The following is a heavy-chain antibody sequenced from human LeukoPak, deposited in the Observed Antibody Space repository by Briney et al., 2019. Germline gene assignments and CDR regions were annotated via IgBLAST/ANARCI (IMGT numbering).Heavy chain of an antibody. D-gene: IGHD5-24*01. CDR1: GGTFISYA. CDR3: ARGRDGYGSKDY. Sequence: SVKVSCKASGGTFISYAISWVRQAPGQGLEWMGGIIPIFGTANYAQKFQGRVTITADESTSTAYMELSSLRSEDTAVCYCARGRDGYGSKDYWGQGTLVTVSS. CDR2: IIPIFGTA. J-gene: IGHJ4*02. V-gene: IGHV1-69*13.